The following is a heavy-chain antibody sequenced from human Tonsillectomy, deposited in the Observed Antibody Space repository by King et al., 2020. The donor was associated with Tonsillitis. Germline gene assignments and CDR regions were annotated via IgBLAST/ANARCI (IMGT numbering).Heavy chain of an antibody. D-gene: IGHD2-8*01. V-gene: IGHV4-31*03. J-gene: IGHJ6*02. Sequence: QLQESGPGLVKPSQTLSLTCSVSGASMSSGGYYWSWVRQHPGKGLDWIGYIHDSRSTYFNPSIKSRVTMSVDTSKNQFSLRLSSVTAADTAVYYCASQHCTNGVCYGEYYHMDVWGQGTTVTVSS. CDR1: GASMSSGGYY. CDR2: IHDSRST. CDR3: ASQHCTNGVCYGEYYHMDV.